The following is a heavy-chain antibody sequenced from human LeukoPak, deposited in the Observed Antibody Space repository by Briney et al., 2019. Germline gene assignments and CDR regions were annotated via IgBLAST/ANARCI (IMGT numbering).Heavy chain of an antibody. CDR3: AKDAPVNIVVVPAANS. J-gene: IGHJ4*02. D-gene: IGHD2-2*01. V-gene: IGHV3-23*01. CDR1: GFTFSSYA. Sequence: GGSLRLSCAASGFTFSSYAMSWIRQAPGKGLEWVSAISGSGGSTYYADSVKGRFTISRDNSKNTLYLQMNSLRAEDTAVYYCAKDAPVNIVVVPAANSWGQGTLVTVSS. CDR2: ISGSGGST.